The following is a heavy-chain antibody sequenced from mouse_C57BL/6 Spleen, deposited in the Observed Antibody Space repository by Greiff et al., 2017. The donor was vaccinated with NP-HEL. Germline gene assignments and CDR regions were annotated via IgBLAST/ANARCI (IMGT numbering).Heavy chain of an antibody. CDR2: INPSTGGT. J-gene: IGHJ2*01. Sequence: EVKLVESGPELVKPGASVKISCKASGYSFTGYYMNWVKQSPEKSLEWIGEINPSTGGTTYNQKFKAKATLTVDKSSSTAYMQLKSLTSEDSAVYYCARGGGAQATLDYWGQGTTLTVSS. CDR1: GYSFTGYY. V-gene: IGHV1-42*01. CDR3: ARGGGAQATLDY. D-gene: IGHD3-2*02.